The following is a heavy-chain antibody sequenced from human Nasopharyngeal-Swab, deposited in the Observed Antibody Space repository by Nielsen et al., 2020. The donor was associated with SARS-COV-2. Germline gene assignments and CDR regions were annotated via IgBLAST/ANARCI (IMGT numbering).Heavy chain of an antibody. CDR3: ARDPYSRGNSNYYGSGSYDC. D-gene: IGHD3-10*01. CDR2: INAGNGNT. CDR1: GYTFTSYA. J-gene: IGHJ4*02. Sequence: ASVKVSCKASGYTFTSYAMHWVRQAPGQRLEWMGWINAGNGNTKYSQKFQGRVTITRDTSASTVYMELSSLRSEDTAVYYCARDPYSRGNSNYYGSGSYDCWGQGTLVTVSS. V-gene: IGHV1-3*01.